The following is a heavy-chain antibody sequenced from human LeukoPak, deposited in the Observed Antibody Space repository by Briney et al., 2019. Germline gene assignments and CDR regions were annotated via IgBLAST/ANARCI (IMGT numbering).Heavy chain of an antibody. CDR1: EFTFSSYD. V-gene: IGHV3-30-3*01. Sequence: PGGSLRLSCAASEFTFSSYDMHWVRQAPGRELEWVAVISYDGGNKYYADSVKGRFTISRDNSKNTLYLQMNSLRAEDTALYYCARDVRYSSIWTDAFDIWGQGTLVTVSS. CDR2: ISYDGGNK. D-gene: IGHD6-13*01. CDR3: ARDVRYSSIWTDAFDI. J-gene: IGHJ3*02.